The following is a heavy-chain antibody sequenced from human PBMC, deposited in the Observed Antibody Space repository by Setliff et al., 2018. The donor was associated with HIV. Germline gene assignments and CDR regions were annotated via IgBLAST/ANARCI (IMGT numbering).Heavy chain of an antibody. CDR2: ISSTGSAK. J-gene: IGHJ4*02. Sequence: PGGSLRLSCAASGFTFSDFWMYWVRQAPGKGLEWVSYISSTGSAKYYADSVKGRFTISRDNSKNTLSLQMNSLRAEDTAVYYCATYYASGSRIDYWGQGTLVTVSS. V-gene: IGHV3-48*01. D-gene: IGHD3-10*01. CDR3: ATYYASGSRIDY. CDR1: GFTFSDFW.